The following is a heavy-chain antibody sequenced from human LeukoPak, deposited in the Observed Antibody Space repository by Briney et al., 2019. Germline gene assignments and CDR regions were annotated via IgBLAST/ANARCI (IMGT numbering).Heavy chain of an antibody. J-gene: IGHJ3*02. CDR3: ARGHPVGATDAFDI. CDR1: GGSFSGYY. V-gene: IGHV4-34*01. CDR2: INQSGST. D-gene: IGHD1-26*01. Sequence: PSETLSLTCAVYGGSFSGYYWSWIRQPPGKGLEWIGEINQSGSTNYNPSLKSRVTISVDTSKNQFSLKLSSVTAADTAVYYCARGHPVGATDAFDIWGQGTMVTVSS.